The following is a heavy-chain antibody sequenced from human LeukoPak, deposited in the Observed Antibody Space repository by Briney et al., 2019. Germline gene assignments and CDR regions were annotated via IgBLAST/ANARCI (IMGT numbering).Heavy chain of an antibody. J-gene: IGHJ6*03. V-gene: IGHV4-59*01. CDR1: GGSISSYY. D-gene: IGHD1/OR15-1a*01. Sequence: SETLSLTCTVSGGSISSYYWSWIRQPPGKGLEWFGYIYYSGSTNYNPSLKSRVTISVDTSKNQFSLKLSSVTAADTAVYYCARENWNNQTSYYYYYMDVWGKGTTVTASS. CDR2: IYYSGST. CDR3: ARENWNNQTSYYYYYMDV.